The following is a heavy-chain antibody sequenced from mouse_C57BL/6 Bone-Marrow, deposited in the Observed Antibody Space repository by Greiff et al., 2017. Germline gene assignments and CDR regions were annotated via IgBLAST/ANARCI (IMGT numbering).Heavy chain of an antibody. CDR1: GYTFTSYW. CDR3: ADSNAYAMDY. V-gene: IGHV1-52*01. D-gene: IGHD2-5*01. CDR2: IDPSDSET. J-gene: IGHJ4*01. Sequence: QVQLQQPGAELVRPGSSVKLSCKASGYTFTSYWMHWVKQRPIQGLEWIGNIDPSDSETHYNQKFKDKATLTVDKSSSTAYMQLSSLTSEDSAVYYGADSNAYAMDYWGQGTSVTVSS.